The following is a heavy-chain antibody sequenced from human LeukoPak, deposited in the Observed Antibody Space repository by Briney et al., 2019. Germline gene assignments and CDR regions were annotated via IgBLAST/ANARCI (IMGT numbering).Heavy chain of an antibody. CDR3: ASGDILTGYYFDY. J-gene: IGHJ4*02. CDR1: GYTFTGYY. Sequence: ASVKVSRKASGYTFTGYYMHWVRQAPGQGLEWMGWINPNSGGTNYAQKFQGRVTMTRDTSISTAYMELSRLRSDDTAVYYCASGDILTGYYFDYWGQGTLVTVSS. V-gene: IGHV1-2*02. CDR2: INPNSGGT. D-gene: IGHD3-9*01.